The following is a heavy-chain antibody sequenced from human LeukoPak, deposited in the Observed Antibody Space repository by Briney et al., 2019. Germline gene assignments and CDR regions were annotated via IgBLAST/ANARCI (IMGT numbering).Heavy chain of an antibody. CDR3: AKDHPLLWFGELLS. D-gene: IGHD3-10*01. Sequence: ASVKVSCKTSGYTFTGHYMHWVRQAPGQGLEWMGWINPNSGGTNYAQKFQGRVTMTRDTSISTAYMELSRLRSDDTAVYYCAKDHPLLWFGELLSWGQGTLVTVSS. J-gene: IGHJ4*02. V-gene: IGHV1-2*02. CDR2: INPNSGGT. CDR1: GYTFTGHY.